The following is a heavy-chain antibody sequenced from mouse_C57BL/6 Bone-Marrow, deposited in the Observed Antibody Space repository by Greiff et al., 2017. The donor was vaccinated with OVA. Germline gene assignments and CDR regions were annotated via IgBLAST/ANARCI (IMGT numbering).Heavy chain of an antibody. CDR3: ARPYSNYLYYFDY. Sequence: VQLQQPGAELVMPGASVKLSCKASGYTFTSYWMHWVKQRPGQGLEWIGEIDPSDSYTNYNQKFKGKSTLTVDKSSSTAYMQLSSLTSEDSAVYYCARPYSNYLYYFDYWGQGTTLTVSS. V-gene: IGHV1-69*01. J-gene: IGHJ2*01. D-gene: IGHD2-5*01. CDR2: IDPSDSYT. CDR1: GYTFTSYW.